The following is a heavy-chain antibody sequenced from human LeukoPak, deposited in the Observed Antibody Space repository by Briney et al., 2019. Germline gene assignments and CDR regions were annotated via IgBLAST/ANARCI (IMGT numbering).Heavy chain of an antibody. D-gene: IGHD6-6*01. CDR1: SGSISTYY. Sequence: SETLSLTCTVYSGSISTYYWNWIRQPPGKGLEWIGSVYYSGSTNYNPSLKSRVTISVDTSKNRFSLKLSSVTAADTAVFYCARGGSRSYTSSTLDYWGQGTLVTVSS. J-gene: IGHJ4*02. CDR3: ARGGSRSYTSSTLDY. V-gene: IGHV4-59*01. CDR2: VYYSGST.